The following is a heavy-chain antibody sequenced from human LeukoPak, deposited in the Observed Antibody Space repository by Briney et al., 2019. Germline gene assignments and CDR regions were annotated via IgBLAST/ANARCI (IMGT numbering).Heavy chain of an antibody. J-gene: IGHJ6*02. CDR1: GGSISSGGYY. V-gene: IGHV4-31*11. D-gene: IGHD4-11*01. CDR2: IYYSGST. CDR3: ARSYSNYYYGMDV. Sequence: SQTLSLTCAVSGGSISSGGYYWSWIRQHPGKGLEWIGYIYYSGSTYYNPSLKSRVTISVDTSKNQFSLKLSSVTAADTAVYYCARSYSNYYYGMDVWGQGTTVTVSS.